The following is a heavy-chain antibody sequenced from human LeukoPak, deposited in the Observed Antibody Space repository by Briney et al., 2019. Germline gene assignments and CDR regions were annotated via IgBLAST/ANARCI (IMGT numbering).Heavy chain of an antibody. D-gene: IGHD3-22*01. CDR3: ATVRSSGYYDWFDP. Sequence: ASVKVSCKASGYTFTSYGISWVRQAPGQGLEWMGWISAYNGNTNYAQKFQGRVTMTEDTSTDTAYMELSSLRSEDTAVYYCATVRSSGYYDWFDPWGQGTLVTVSS. CDR1: GYTFTSYG. CDR2: ISAYNGNT. J-gene: IGHJ5*02. V-gene: IGHV1-18*01.